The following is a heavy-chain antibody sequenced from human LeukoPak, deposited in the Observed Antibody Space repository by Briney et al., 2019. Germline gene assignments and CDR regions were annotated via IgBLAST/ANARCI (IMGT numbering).Heavy chain of an antibody. J-gene: IGHJ6*03. V-gene: IGHV3-48*01. CDR1: GFTFDDYG. D-gene: IGHD2-2*01. CDR3: ARPSAMPWDYYYYMDV. Sequence: PGGSLRLSCAASGFTFDDYGMNWVRQAPGKGLEWVSYISSSSSPIYYADSVKGRFTISRDNAKNSLYLQMNSLRAEDTAVYYCARPSAMPWDYYYYMDVWGKGTTVTVSS. CDR2: ISSSSSPI.